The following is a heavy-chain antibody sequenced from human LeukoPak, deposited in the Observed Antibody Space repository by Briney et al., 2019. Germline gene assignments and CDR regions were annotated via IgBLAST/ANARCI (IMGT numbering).Heavy chain of an antibody. Sequence: GGSLRLSCAASGFTFSNAWMSLVRQAPGKGLEWVGRIKSKTDGGTTDYAAPVKGRFTISRDDSKNTLYLQMNSLKTEDTAVYYCTTASSGWPFDYWGQGTLVTVSS. CDR1: GFTFSNAW. CDR2: IKSKTDGGTT. CDR3: TTASSGWPFDY. V-gene: IGHV3-15*01. J-gene: IGHJ4*02. D-gene: IGHD6-19*01.